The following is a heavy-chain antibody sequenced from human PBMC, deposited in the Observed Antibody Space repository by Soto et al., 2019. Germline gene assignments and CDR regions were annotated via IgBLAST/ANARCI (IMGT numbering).Heavy chain of an antibody. V-gene: IGHV3-74*01. D-gene: IGHD6-19*01. CDR1: GFTFSRDW. Sequence: GGSLRLSCAASGFTFSRDWMHWVRQAPGKGLVWVSRISQDGSITNYADSVKGRFTISRDNARNTVFLQMYSLRAEDTAVYYCARSYSGFGGGSWGQGTLVTVSS. CDR3: ARSYSGFGGGS. CDR2: ISQDGSIT. J-gene: IGHJ5*02.